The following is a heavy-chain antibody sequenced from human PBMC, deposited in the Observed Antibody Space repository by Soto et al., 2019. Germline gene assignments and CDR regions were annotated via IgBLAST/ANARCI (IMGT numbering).Heavy chain of an antibody. Sequence: GGSLRLSCAASGFTFSSYAMSWVRQAPGKGLEWVSAISGSGGSTYYADSVKGRFTISRDNSKNTLYLQMNSLRAEDTAVYYCAKAPTDYVKTFGDYWGQGTLVTVSS. J-gene: IGHJ4*02. CDR1: GFTFSSYA. CDR3: AKAPTDYVKTFGDY. CDR2: ISGSGGST. D-gene: IGHD3-16*01. V-gene: IGHV3-23*01.